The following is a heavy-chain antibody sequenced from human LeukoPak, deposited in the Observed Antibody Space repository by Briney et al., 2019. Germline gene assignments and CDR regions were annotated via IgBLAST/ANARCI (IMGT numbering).Heavy chain of an antibody. CDR2: IDPRTGDT. CDR1: GYTFTSYY. V-gene: IGHV1-2*02. CDR3: ARDWELRWSQGAFDY. J-gene: IGHJ4*02. D-gene: IGHD4-23*01. Sequence: ASVKVSCKASGYTFTSYYIHWVRQAPGQGLEWLGWIDPRTGDTNYAQNFQGRVTMTRDTSVSTAYMELSSLTSDDTAVYYCARDWELRWSQGAFDYWGQGSLVTVSS.